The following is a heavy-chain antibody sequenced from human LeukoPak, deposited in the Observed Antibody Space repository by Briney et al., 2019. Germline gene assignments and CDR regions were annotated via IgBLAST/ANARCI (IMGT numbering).Heavy chain of an antibody. CDR1: GGSFSGYY. J-gene: IGHJ1*01. CDR2: INHSGST. D-gene: IGHD3-22*01. CDR3: ARDNTNSSGYLQH. Sequence: SSETLSLTCAVYGGSFSGYYWSWIRQPPGKGLEWIGEINHSGSTNYNPSLKSRVTISVDTSKNQFSLKPSSVTAADTAVYYCARDNTNSSGYLQHWGQGTLVTVSS. V-gene: IGHV4-34*01.